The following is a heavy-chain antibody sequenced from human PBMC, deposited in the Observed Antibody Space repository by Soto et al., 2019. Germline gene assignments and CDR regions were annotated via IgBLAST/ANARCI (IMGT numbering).Heavy chain of an antibody. CDR3: ARGGRYCSSASCQIYYYGMDV. Sequence: QVELVQSGAEVKKPGASVKVSCKASGYTFTTYGISWVRQAPGQGLEWMGWISAYNDNTNYAQKFQDRVTMTTDTSTSTAYMELRSLRSDDTAVYYCARGGRYCSSASCQIYYYGMDVWGQGTTVTVSS. CDR1: GYTFTTYG. D-gene: IGHD2-2*01. J-gene: IGHJ6*02. V-gene: IGHV1-18*01. CDR2: ISAYNDNT.